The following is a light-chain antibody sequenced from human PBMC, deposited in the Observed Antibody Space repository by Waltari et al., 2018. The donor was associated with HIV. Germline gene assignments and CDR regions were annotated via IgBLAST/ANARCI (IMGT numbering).Light chain of an antibody. CDR3: GTWDTSLNAGV. CDR1: STNIASPF. CDR2: DNN. Sequence: QSVLTQPPSVSADQGQKVTISCPGISTNIASPFVYWYRQLPGTAPKLLIYDNNKPPSGIPDRFSGSKSGTSATLGITGLQTGDEAYYYCGTWDTSLNAGVFAGGTNLTVL. J-gene: IGLJ3*02. V-gene: IGLV1-51*01.